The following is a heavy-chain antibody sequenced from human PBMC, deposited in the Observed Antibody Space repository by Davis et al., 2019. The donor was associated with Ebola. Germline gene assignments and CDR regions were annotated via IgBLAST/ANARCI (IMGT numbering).Heavy chain of an antibody. D-gene: IGHD3-3*01. J-gene: IGHJ3*02. CDR2: ISSRNSYI. V-gene: IGHV3-21*01. CDR3: TRGSVRFLEWLSQNAFDI. Sequence: GESLKISCAASGFTFSSYSMNWVRQAPGKGLEWVSSISSRNSYIHYADSVKGRFTISRENSKNTLYLQMNSLRTEDTAVYYCTRGSVRFLEWLSQNAFDIWGQGTMVTVSS. CDR1: GFTFSSYS.